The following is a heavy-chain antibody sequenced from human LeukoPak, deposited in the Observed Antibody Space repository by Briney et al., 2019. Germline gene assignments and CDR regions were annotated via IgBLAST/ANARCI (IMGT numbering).Heavy chain of an antibody. V-gene: IGHV3-7*01. CDR3: ATYDNWVAGDV. CDR2: IKKDGSEE. Sequence: PGGSLRLSCAASEFTFSDYWMSWVRQAPGKGPKGVANIKKDGSEEHYVDSVKGRFTVSRDNAKNSLFLQMNSLRVEDTAVYYCATYDNWVAGDVWGQGTTVSVSS. D-gene: IGHD3-22*01. J-gene: IGHJ6*02. CDR1: EFTFSDYW.